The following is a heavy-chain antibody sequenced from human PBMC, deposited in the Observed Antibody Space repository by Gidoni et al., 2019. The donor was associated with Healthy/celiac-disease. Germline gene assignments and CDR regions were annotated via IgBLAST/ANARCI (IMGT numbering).Heavy chain of an antibody. CDR3: ARDWPYCSGGSCYSSGDY. CDR1: GFTVSSNY. V-gene: IGHV3-53*01. J-gene: IGHJ4*02. CDR2: IYSGGST. Sequence: EVQLVESGGGLIQPGGSLSLSCAASGFTVSSNYMSWVRQAPGKGLEWVSVIYSGGSTYYADSVKGRFTISRDNSKNTLYLQMNSLRAEDTAVYYCARDWPYCSGGSCYSSGDYWGQGTLVTVSS. D-gene: IGHD2-15*01.